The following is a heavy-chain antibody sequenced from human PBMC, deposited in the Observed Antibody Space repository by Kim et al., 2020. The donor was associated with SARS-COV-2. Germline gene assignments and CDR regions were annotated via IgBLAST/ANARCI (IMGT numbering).Heavy chain of an antibody. V-gene: IGHV3-30*04. Sequence: GGSLRLSCAASGFTFSSYAMHWVRQAPGKGLEWVAVISYDGSNKYYADSVKGRFTISRDNSKNTLYLQMNSLRAEDTAVYYCASVGGLRREPVYSGSYSGFDYWGQGTLVTVSS. CDR3: ASVGGLRREPVYSGSYSGFDY. D-gene: IGHD1-26*01. CDR2: ISYDGSNK. CDR1: GFTFSSYA. J-gene: IGHJ4*02.